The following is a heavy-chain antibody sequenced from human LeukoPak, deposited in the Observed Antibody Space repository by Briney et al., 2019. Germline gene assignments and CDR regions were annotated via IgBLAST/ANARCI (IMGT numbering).Heavy chain of an antibody. J-gene: IGHJ4*02. D-gene: IGHD3-10*01. V-gene: IGHV3-48*01. CDR3: ANRASYYGSGIDY. CDR1: GFTFSTSG. Sequence: GGSLRLSCAASGFTFSTSGMNWVRQVPGKGLEWVSYISSSSSVSYTDSVKGRFTISRDNAKNSLYLQVNSLRAEDTAVYYYANRASYYGSGIDYWGQGTLVTVSS. CDR2: ISSSSSV.